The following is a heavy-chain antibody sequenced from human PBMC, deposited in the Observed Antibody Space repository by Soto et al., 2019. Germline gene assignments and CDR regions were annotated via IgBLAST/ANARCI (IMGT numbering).Heavy chain of an antibody. V-gene: IGHV3-33*03. CDR1: GFTISTHG. CDR3: AAATTWNFHFPY. J-gene: IGHJ4*02. Sequence: QAQLVESWGGVVQPGTSLRLSCAASGFTISTHGMHGVRQAPGKGLEWLANIWYDGSNKVYAESVKGRFSISKDNSKNTLYLQMSSLRAEDTAVYYCAAATTWNFHFPYWGQGTQVTVSS. CDR2: IWYDGSNK. D-gene: IGHD1-7*01.